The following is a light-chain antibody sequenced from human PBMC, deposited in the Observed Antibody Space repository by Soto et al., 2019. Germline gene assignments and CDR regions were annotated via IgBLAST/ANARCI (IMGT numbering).Light chain of an antibody. CDR1: SSDVGGYNY. Sequence: QSALTQPASVSGSPGQSITISCTGTSSDVGGYNYVSWYQQHPGKAPKLMIYDVSNRPSGVSNRFSGSKSGNTASLTISGLQAEDEVDYYCSSYTSSSTLYVFGTGPTLTVL. V-gene: IGLV2-14*01. CDR2: DVS. CDR3: SSYTSSSTLYV. J-gene: IGLJ1*01.